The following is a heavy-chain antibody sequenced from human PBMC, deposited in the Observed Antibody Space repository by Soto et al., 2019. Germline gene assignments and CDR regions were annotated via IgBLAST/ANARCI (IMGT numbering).Heavy chain of an antibody. CDR2: ISAYNGNT. CDR1: GYTFTSYV. J-gene: IGHJ5*02. D-gene: IGHD2-2*03. V-gene: IGHV1-18*01. Sequence: ASVKLSCKSSGYTFTSYVISWVRQAPGQGLEWMGWISAYNGNTNYAQKLQGRVTMTTDTSTSTAYMELRSLRSDDTAVYYCARGGDGYCSSTSCYASTGWFDPWGQGTLVTVSS. CDR3: ARGGDGYCSSTSCYASTGWFDP.